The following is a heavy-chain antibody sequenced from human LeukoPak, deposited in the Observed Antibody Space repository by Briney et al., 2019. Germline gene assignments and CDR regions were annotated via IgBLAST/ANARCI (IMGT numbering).Heavy chain of an antibody. CDR2: MNPNSGNT. CDR3: ARGGPWGMVRGVNFNYYYMDV. CDR1: GYTFTSYD. V-gene: IGHV1-8*01. J-gene: IGHJ6*03. Sequence: ASVKVSCKASGYTFTSYDINWVRQATGQGLEWMGWMNPNSGNTGYAQKFQGRVTMTRNTSISTAYMELSSLRSEDTAVYYCARGGPWGMVRGVNFNYYYMDVWGKGTTVTISS. D-gene: IGHD3-10*01.